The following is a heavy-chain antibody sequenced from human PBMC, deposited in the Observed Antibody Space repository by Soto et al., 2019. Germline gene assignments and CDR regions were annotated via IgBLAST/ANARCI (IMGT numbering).Heavy chain of an antibody. V-gene: IGHV3-23*01. CDR2: ISGSGGST. CDR3: AKDRGPRRNYYYMDV. D-gene: IGHD3-10*01. Sequence: GGSLRLSCATSGFTFSSYAMSWVRQAPGKGLEWVSAISGSGGSTYYADSVKGRFTISRDNSKNTLYLQMNSLRAEDTAVYYCAKDRGPRRNYYYMDVWGKGTTVTVSS. CDR1: GFTFSSYA. J-gene: IGHJ6*03.